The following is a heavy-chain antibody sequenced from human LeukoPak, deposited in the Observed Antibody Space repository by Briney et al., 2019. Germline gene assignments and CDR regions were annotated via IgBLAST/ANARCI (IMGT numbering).Heavy chain of an antibody. V-gene: IGHV3-74*01. Sequence: GGSLRLSCAASGFSYSSYAMSWVRQAPGKGLVWVSRLNSDGSTTNYADSVKGRFTISRDNAKNTLYLQMNSLRAEDTAVYYCAARYCINGVCFFYWGQGTLVTVSS. CDR2: LNSDGSTT. D-gene: IGHD2-8*01. CDR3: AARYCINGVCFFY. CDR1: GFSYSSYA. J-gene: IGHJ4*02.